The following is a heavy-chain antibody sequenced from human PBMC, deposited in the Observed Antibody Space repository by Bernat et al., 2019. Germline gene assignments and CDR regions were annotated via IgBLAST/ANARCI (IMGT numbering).Heavy chain of an antibody. Sequence: EVQLVESGGGLVQPGGSLRLSCAASGFTVSSNYMSWVRQAPGKGLEWGSVIYSGGSTYYADSVKGRFTISRDNSKNTLYLQMNSLRAEDTAVYYCARGVLESLTPLHYYYYGMDVWGQGTTVTVSS. CDR2: IYSGGST. V-gene: IGHV3-66*01. J-gene: IGHJ6*02. CDR3: ARGVLESLTPLHYYYYGMDV. CDR1: GFTVSSNY. D-gene: IGHD1-20*01.